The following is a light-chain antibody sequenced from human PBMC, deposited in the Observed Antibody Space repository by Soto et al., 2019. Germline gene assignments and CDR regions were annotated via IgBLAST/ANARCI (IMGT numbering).Light chain of an antibody. CDR2: GAS. J-gene: IGKJ2*01. Sequence: ESMLTQSPGTLSLSPGERATLSCRASQSVSTRYLAWYQQKPGQAPRLLIHGASIRATDIPDRFSGSGSGTDFTLTISRLEPEDFAVYYCHQFGSSPPAFTFGQGTKLEI. V-gene: IGKV3-20*01. CDR3: HQFGSSPPAFT. CDR1: QSVSTRY.